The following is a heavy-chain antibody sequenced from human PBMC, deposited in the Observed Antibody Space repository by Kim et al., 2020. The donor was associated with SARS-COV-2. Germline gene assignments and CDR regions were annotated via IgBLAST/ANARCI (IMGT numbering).Heavy chain of an antibody. D-gene: IGHD2-21*02. J-gene: IGHJ6*02. Sequence: ASVKVSCKASGYTFTGYYMHWVRQAPGQGLEWMGRINPNSGGTNYAQKFQGRVTMTRDTSISTAYMELSRLRSDDTAVYYCARLFSQYCGGDCIQYYGMDVWGQGTTVTVSS. CDR1: GYTFTGYY. CDR3: ARLFSQYCGGDCIQYYGMDV. V-gene: IGHV1-2*06. CDR2: INPNSGGT.